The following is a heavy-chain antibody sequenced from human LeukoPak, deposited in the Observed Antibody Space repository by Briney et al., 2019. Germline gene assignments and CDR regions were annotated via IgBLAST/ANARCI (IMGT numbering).Heavy chain of an antibody. CDR3: ARDPGHYDSSGYYYVGYFDY. D-gene: IGHD3-22*01. Sequence: GGSLRLSCAASGFTFSSYNMNWLRQAPGKGLEWVSSISSSSSYIYYADSVKGRFTISRDNAKNSLYLQMNSLRAEDTAVYYCARDPGHYDSSGYYYVGYFDYWGQGTLVAVSS. CDR1: GFTFSSYN. J-gene: IGHJ4*02. CDR2: ISSSSSYI. V-gene: IGHV3-21*01.